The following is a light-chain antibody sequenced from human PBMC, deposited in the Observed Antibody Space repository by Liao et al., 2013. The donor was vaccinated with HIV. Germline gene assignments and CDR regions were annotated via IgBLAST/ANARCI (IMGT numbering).Light chain of an antibody. CDR1: NIGSKS. CDR3: QAWDSSKGV. Sequence: SYELTQPPSVSVAPGKTARITCGGNNIGSKSVHWYQQKPGQAPVLVIYYDSDRPSGIPERFSGSNSGNTATLTISRVEAGDEADYYCQAWDSSKGVFGGGTKLTVL. V-gene: IGLV3-21*01. CDR2: YDS. J-gene: IGLJ2*01.